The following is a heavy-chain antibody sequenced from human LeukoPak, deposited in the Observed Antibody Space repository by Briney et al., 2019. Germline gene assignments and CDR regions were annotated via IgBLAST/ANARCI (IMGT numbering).Heavy chain of an antibody. CDR1: GGTFTSYA. CDR3: ARDRPHPKNDFWSGYYTYYYMDV. V-gene: IGHV1-69*05. J-gene: IGHJ6*03. D-gene: IGHD3-3*01. Sequence: ASVKVSCKASGGTFTSYAISWVRQAPGQGLEWMGGIIPIFGTANYAQKFQGRVTITTDESTSTAYMELSSLRSEDTAVYYCARDRPHPKNDFWSGYYTYYYMDVWGKGTTVTVSS. CDR2: IIPIFGTA.